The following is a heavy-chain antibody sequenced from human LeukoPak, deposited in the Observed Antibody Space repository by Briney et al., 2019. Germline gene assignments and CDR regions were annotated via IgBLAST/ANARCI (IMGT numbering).Heavy chain of an antibody. J-gene: IGHJ4*02. CDR1: GFTFDDYG. V-gene: IGHV3-20*04. CDR2: INWNGGST. Sequence: GGSLRLSCAASGFTFDDYGMSWVRQAPGKGLEWVFGINWNGGSTGYADSVKGRFTISRDNAKNSLYLQMNSLRAEDTALYYCARESPYGDYERTSFDYWGQGTLVTVSS. D-gene: IGHD4-17*01. CDR3: ARESPYGDYERTSFDY.